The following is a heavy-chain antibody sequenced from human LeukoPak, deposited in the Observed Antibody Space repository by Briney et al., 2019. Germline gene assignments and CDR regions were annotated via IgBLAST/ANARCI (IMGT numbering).Heavy chain of an antibody. CDR1: GGSISSGGYY. Sequence: PSETLSLTCTVSGGSISSGGYYWSWIRQPAGKGLEWIGRIYTSGSTNYNPSLKSRVTMSVDTSKNQFSLKLSSVTAADTAVYYCARNSGSFYFDYWGQGTLVTVSS. D-gene: IGHD1-26*01. V-gene: IGHV4-61*02. J-gene: IGHJ4*02. CDR2: IYTSGST. CDR3: ARNSGSFYFDY.